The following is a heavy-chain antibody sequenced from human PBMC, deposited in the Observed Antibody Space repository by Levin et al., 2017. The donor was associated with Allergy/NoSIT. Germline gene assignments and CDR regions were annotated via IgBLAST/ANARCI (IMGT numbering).Heavy chain of an antibody. J-gene: IGHJ5*02. D-gene: IGHD2-15*01. V-gene: IGHV4-59*08. CDR3: ARTVDCSGGSCYHSSWFDP. Sequence: SETLSLTCTVSGGSISSYYWSWIRQPPGKGLEWIGYIYYSGSTNYNPSLKSRVTISVDTSKNQFSLKLSSVTAADTAVYYCARTVDCSGGSCYHSSWFDPWGQGTLVTVSS. CDR1: GGSISSYY. CDR2: IYYSGST.